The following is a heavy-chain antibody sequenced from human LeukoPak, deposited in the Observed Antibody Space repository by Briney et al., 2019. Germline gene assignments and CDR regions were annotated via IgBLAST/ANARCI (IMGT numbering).Heavy chain of an antibody. CDR2: IYSGGST. CDR1: GFTVSTNY. V-gene: IGHV3-53*01. D-gene: IGHD3-22*01. CDR3: VRDAYDSSGFYRDY. Sequence: PGGSLRLTCAASGFTVSTNYMSWARQAPGKGLEWVSFIYSGGSTSYADSVKGRFTISRDNSKNTLYLQMNSLRAEDTAVYYCVRDAYDSSGFYRDYWGQGILVTVSS. J-gene: IGHJ4*02.